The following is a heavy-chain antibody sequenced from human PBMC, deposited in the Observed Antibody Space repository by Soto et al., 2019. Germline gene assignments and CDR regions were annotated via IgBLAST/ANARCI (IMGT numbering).Heavy chain of an antibody. D-gene: IGHD3-22*01. CDR3: ARDVGYGLDL. Sequence: GGSLRLSCGASELMLRTYSLNWVRQAQGEGLEWVSSITSSRSTMYYADSVKGRFTISRDNAKNTLYLQMNSLRAEDTAIYYCARDVGYGLDLWGQGTTVTVSS. J-gene: IGHJ6*02. CDR2: ITSSRSTM. V-gene: IGHV3-48*04. CDR1: ELMLRTYS.